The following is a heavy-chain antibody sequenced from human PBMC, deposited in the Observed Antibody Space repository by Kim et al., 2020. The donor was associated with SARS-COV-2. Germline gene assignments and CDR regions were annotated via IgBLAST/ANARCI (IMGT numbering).Heavy chain of an antibody. D-gene: IGHD3-3*01. CDR1: GYTFTSYA. CDR3: ARADVTTIFGVVIIPVYDFNS. CDR2: INTNTGNP. V-gene: IGHV7-4-1*02. J-gene: IGHJ4*02. Sequence: ASVKVSCKASGYTFTSYAMNWVRQAPGQGLEWMGWINTNTGNPTYAQGFTGRFVFSLDTSVSTAYLHISSLKPEDTAVYFCARADVTTIFGVVIIPVYDFNSWGQGTLVTVS.